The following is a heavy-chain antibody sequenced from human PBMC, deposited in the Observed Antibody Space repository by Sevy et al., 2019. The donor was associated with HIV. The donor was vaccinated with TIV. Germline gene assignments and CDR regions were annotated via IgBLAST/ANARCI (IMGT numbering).Heavy chain of an antibody. CDR2: ISSSTSTI. CDR3: ARLSGYSNSWSYFGY. J-gene: IGHJ4*02. Sequence: GGSLRLSCAASAFTFSSYSMNWVRQAPGKGLEWVSYISSSTSTIYYADSVKGRFTISRDNAKNSLYLQMNSLRAEDTAVYYCARLSGYSNSWSYFGYWGQGTLVTVSS. CDR1: AFTFSSYS. D-gene: IGHD6-13*01. V-gene: IGHV3-48*01.